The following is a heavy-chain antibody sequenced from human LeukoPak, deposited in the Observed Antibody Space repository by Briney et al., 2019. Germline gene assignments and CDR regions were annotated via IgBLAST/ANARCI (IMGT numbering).Heavy chain of an antibody. V-gene: IGHV4-30-4*01. CDR1: GGSISSGDYY. J-gene: IGHJ4*02. CDR2: IYYSGST. CDR3: ARVISWIQLSPYFDY. D-gene: IGHD5-18*01. Sequence: PSETLSLTCTVSGGSISSGDYYWSWIRQPPGKGLEWIGYIYYSGSTYYNPSLKSRVTISVDTSKNQFSLKLGSVTAADTAVYYCARVISWIQLSPYFDYWGQGTLVTVSS.